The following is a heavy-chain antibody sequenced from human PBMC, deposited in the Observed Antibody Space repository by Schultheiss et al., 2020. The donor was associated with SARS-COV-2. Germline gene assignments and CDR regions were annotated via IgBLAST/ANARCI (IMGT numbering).Heavy chain of an antibody. D-gene: IGHD3-3*01. CDR3: ARGSSGVLRFLFWFDP. Sequence: LETLSLTCTVSGGSISSYYWSWIRQPPGKGLEWIGYIYYSGSTNYKPSLKSRVTISVDTSKNQFSLKLSSVTAADTAVYYCARGSSGVLRFLFWFDPWGQGTLVTVSS. V-gene: IGHV4-59*01. CDR1: GGSISSYY. CDR2: IYYSGST. J-gene: IGHJ5*02.